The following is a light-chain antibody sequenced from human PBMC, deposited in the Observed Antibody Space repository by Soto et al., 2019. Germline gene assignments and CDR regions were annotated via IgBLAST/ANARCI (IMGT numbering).Light chain of an antibody. J-gene: IGKJ1*01. Sequence: ESVLTQSPATRSVSPGDGATLSFRASQSIGSAIAWYRQRSGQAPRLLIFDASIRLPTTPARFSGSVSGTEFTLTISSLASEDIELYFCQQYGDRPRTFGQGTKVDIK. CDR1: QSIGSA. V-gene: IGKV3-15*01. CDR2: DAS. CDR3: QQYGDRPRT.